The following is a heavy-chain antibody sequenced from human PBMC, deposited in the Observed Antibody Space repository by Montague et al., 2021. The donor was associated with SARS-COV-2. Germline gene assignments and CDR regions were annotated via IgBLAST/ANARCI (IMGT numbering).Heavy chain of an antibody. V-gene: IGHV4-39*02. CDR1: GGFISDSYY. CDR2: LYRSGSV. D-gene: IGHD3-10*01. J-gene: IGHJ6*02. Sequence: SETLSLTCIVSGGFISDSYYWAWIRQAPGKGLEWLGSLYRSGSVYSNPSLKSRVSISVDKSKSHFSLRLTSATAAETAVYYCVRGAEEAHLAMDVWGQGTTVTVSS. CDR3: VRGAEEAHLAMDV.